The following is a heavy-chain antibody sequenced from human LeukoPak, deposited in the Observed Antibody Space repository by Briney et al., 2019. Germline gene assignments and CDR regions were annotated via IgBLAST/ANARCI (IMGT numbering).Heavy chain of an antibody. CDR2: IYYSGST. Sequence: PSETLSLTCTVSGGSISSYYWSWIRQPPGKGVVWIGYIYYSGSTNYNPSLKSRVTISVDTSKNQFSLKLSSVTAADTAVYYCASGGYSGYDTPPFDYWGQGTLVTVSS. V-gene: IGHV4-59*01. J-gene: IGHJ4*02. CDR1: GGSISSYY. CDR3: ASGGYSGYDTPPFDY. D-gene: IGHD5-12*01.